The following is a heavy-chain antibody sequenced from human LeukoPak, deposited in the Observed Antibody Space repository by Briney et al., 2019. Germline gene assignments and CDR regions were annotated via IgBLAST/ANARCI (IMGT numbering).Heavy chain of an antibody. D-gene: IGHD1-26*01. J-gene: IGHJ4*02. CDR1: GGSISISNYY. V-gene: IGHV4-39*01. CDR3: ARHPSGSSFDY. CDR2: IHHTGST. Sequence: SETLFLTCSVSGGSISISNYYWGWIRQPPGKGLEWIGTIHHTGSTYYNPSLRSRVTVSVDTSNNPFSLKVTSVTAADTAIYYCARHPSGSSFDYWGQGTLVAVSS.